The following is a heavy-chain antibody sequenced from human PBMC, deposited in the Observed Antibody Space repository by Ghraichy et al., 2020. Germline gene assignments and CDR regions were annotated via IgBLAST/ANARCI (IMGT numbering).Heavy chain of an antibody. Sequence: GGSLRLSCAASGFTVSSKYMSWVRQAPGKGLEWVSIISSGSSTYYADSVKGRFTLSRDNSKNTLFLQMNSLRAEDTAVYYCARVRWVGDYYFDYWGQGTLVTVSS. CDR2: ISSGSST. CDR1: GFTVSSKY. J-gene: IGHJ4*02. V-gene: IGHV3-66*01. CDR3: ARVRWVGDYYFDY. D-gene: IGHD4-17*01.